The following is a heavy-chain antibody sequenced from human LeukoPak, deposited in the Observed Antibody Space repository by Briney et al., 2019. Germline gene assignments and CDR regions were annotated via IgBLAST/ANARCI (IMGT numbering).Heavy chain of an antibody. CDR3: AGAPLPSTVTRVYGY. Sequence: PSETLSLTCAVYGGSFSGYYWSWIRQPPGKGLEWIGEINHSGSTNYNPSLKSRVTISVDTSKNQFSLKLSSVTAADTAVYYCAGAPLPSTVTRVYGYRGQGTLVTVSS. V-gene: IGHV4-34*01. D-gene: IGHD4-17*01. CDR2: INHSGST. J-gene: IGHJ4*02. CDR1: GGSFSGYY.